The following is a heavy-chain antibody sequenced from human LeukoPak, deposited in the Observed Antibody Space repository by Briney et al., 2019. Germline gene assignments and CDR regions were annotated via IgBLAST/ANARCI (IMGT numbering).Heavy chain of an antibody. CDR1: GYTFSSYA. CDR3: ARDNTSYFDL. D-gene: IGHD2-2*02. J-gene: IGHJ2*01. V-gene: IGHV1-18*01. Sequence: ASVKVSCTASGYTFSSYAISWVRQAPGQGLEWMGWISPYNGNTNSAQRFQGRVTMTTDTSTSAAYMELTSLRPDDTAVYYCARDNTSYFDLWGRGTLVTVSS. CDR2: ISPYNGNT.